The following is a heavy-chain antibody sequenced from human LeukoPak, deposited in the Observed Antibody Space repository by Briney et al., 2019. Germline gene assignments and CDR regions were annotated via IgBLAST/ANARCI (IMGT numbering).Heavy chain of an antibody. J-gene: IGHJ5*02. CDR3: AKDLWVRGGNWFDP. CDR2: ISGSGGNT. V-gene: IGHV3-23*01. CDR1: GFTFSNYA. Sequence: GGSLRLSCAASGFTFSNYAMSWVRQAPGKGLEWVSAISGSGGNTYYADSVKGRFTISRDNSKNTLFLQMNSLRAEDTAVYYCAKDLWVRGGNWFDPWGQGTLVTVSS. D-gene: IGHD3-10*01.